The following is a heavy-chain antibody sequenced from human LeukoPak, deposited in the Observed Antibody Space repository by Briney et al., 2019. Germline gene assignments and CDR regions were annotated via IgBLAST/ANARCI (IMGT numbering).Heavy chain of an antibody. CDR1: GYTFTSYD. D-gene: IGHD6-13*01. CDR3: ARVSSSRDYYYMDV. V-gene: IGHV1-8*01. J-gene: IGHJ6*03. Sequence: ASVKVSCKASGYTFTSYDINWVRQATGQGLEWMGWMNPNSGNTGYAQKFQGRVTMTRNTSISTAYMELSSLRSEDTAVYYRARVSSSRDYYYMDVWGKGTTVTISS. CDR2: MNPNSGNT.